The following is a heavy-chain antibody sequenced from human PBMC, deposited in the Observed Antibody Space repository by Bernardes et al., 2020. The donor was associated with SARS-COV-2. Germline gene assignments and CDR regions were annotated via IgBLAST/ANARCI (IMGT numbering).Heavy chain of an antibody. J-gene: IGHJ4*02. V-gene: IGHV3-74*01. Sequence: GSLRLSCGASGFTFSNYWMHWVRQAPGKGLVWVSRINGDGRNINYADSVKGRFTISRDNAKSTLYLEMSSPRVEDTAVYYCARGSGNYYFDNWGQGTPVTVSS. CDR1: GFTFSNYW. D-gene: IGHD6-19*01. CDR2: INGDGRNI. CDR3: ARGSGNYYFDN.